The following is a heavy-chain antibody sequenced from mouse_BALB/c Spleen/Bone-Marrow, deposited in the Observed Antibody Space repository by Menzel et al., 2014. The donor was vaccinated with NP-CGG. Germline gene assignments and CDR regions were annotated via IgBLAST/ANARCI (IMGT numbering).Heavy chain of an antibody. J-gene: IGHJ2*01. CDR3: ARFYGNYFDY. V-gene: IGHV3-5*02. Sequence: VQLQQPGPGLVKPSQTVSLTCTVTGISITTGNYRWSWIRQFPGKKLEWIGNIYYSGTITYNPSLTSRTTITRDTSKSQFFLEMNSLTAEDTAAYYCARFYGNYFDYWGQGTTLTVSS. CDR2: IYYSGTI. D-gene: IGHD2-1*01. CDR1: GISITTGNYR.